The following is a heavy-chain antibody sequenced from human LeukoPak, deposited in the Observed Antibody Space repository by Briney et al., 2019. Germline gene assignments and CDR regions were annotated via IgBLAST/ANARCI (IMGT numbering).Heavy chain of an antibody. J-gene: IGHJ1*01. CDR3: AKDVNYYGSSDYPIFQH. V-gene: IGHV3-23*01. D-gene: IGHD3-22*01. CDR1: LSCGNYG. CDR2: ISGSGGST. Sequence: LSCGNYGMSWVRQAPGKGLEWVSIISGSGGSTYYADSVKGRFTISRDNSKNTLYLQMNSLRAEDTAVYYCAKDVNYYGSSDYPIFQHWGQGTLVTVSS.